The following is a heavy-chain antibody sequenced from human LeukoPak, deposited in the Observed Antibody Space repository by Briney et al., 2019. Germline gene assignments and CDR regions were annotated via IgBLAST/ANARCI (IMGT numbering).Heavy chain of an antibody. CDR2: ISSSGSTT. Sequence: GGSLRLSCAASAFTFSSYSMNWVRQAPGKGLEWVSYISSSGSTTYYADSVKGRFTISRDNAQKSLYLQMNSLRAEDTAVYYCASYCSTTSCYAVDYWGQGTLVTDSS. J-gene: IGHJ4*02. CDR1: AFTFSSYS. CDR3: ASYCSTTSCYAVDY. V-gene: IGHV3-48*01. D-gene: IGHD2-2*01.